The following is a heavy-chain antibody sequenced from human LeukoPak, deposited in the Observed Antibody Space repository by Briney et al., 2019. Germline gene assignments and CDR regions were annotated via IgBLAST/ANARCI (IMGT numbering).Heavy chain of an antibody. D-gene: IGHD6-6*01. V-gene: IGHV3-9*01. J-gene: IGHJ4*02. CDR2: VSWNSGTI. CDR1: GFTFDDYA. CDR3: ARAIAARARGAFDY. Sequence: PGRSLRLSCAASGFTFDDYAMHWVRQAPGKGLEWVSGVSWNSGTIGYADSVKGRFTISRDNAKNSLYLQMNSLRAEDTAVYYCARAIAARARGAFDYWGQGTLVTVSS.